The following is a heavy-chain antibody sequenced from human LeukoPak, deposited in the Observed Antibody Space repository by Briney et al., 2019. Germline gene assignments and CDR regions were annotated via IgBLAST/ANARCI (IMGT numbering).Heavy chain of an antibody. CDR3: TGGVVILNYYYMDV. CDR2: MNPNSGNT. Sequence: GASVKVSCKASGYTFTSYDINWVRQATGQGLEWMGWMNPNSGNTGYAQKFQGRVTMTRNTSISTAYMELSSLRSEDTAVYYCTGGVVILNYYYMDVWGKGTTVTVSS. D-gene: IGHD3-22*01. V-gene: IGHV1-8*01. J-gene: IGHJ6*03. CDR1: GYTFTSYD.